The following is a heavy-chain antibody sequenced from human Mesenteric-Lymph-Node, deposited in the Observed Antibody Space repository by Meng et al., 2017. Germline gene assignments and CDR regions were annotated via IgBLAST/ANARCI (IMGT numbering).Heavy chain of an antibody. J-gene: IGHJ4*01. Sequence: VQLQESGPGLVKPSQTLSLTCTVSGGSISSGGHSWSWIRQHPGKGLEWIAYIYYSGSTYYNPSLKSRVILSVDTSKNQFSLKLSYVTAADTAVYYCARVDSSGYFLDYWGQGTLVTVSS. CDR1: GGSISSGGHS. V-gene: IGHV4-31*03. D-gene: IGHD3-22*01. CDR3: ARVDSSGYFLDY. CDR2: IYYSGST.